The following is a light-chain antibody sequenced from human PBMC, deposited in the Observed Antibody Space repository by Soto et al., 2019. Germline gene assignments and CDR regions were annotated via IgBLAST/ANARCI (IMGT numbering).Light chain of an antibody. V-gene: IGLV2-14*01. CDR2: DVS. CDR1: SSDVGGYNY. Sequence: QSALTQPASVSGSPGQSITISCTGNSSDVGGYNYVSWYQQHPGKAPKLLIYDVSNRPSGVSNRFSGSKSGNTASLTISGVHAEDESEYYCSSYTSSSPLFGGGTKLTVL. CDR3: SSYTSSSPL. J-gene: IGLJ2*01.